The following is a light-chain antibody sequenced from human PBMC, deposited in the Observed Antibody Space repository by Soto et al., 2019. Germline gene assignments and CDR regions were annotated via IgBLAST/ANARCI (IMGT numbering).Light chain of an antibody. CDR1: QSVSSD. Sequence: EVGMTQYKATLSVSPGERATLSCKASQSVSSDLAWYQQKPGQAPRLLIYGASTRATGIPARFSGSGSGTEFTLTISRLEPEDFAVYYCQQYGSSGTFGQGSMV. CDR3: QQYGSSGT. V-gene: IGKV3-15*01. J-gene: IGKJ1*01. CDR2: GAS.